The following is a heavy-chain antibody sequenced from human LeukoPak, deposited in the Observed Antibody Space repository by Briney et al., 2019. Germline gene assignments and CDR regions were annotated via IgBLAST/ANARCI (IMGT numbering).Heavy chain of an antibody. CDR3: ARGVDY. Sequence: SETLSLTCTVSGGSISSSSYYWGWIRQPPGKGLEWIGSIYYSGSTYYNPSLKSRVTISVDPSKSQFSLHLRSLTAADTAVYYCARGVDYWGPGTPVTVSS. V-gene: IGHV4-39*07. J-gene: IGHJ4*02. CDR1: GGSISSSSYY. CDR2: IYYSGST.